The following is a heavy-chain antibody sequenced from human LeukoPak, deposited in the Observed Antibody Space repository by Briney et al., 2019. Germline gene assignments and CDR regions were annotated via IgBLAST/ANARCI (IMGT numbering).Heavy chain of an antibody. CDR1: GLTFSNAW. Sequence: GGSLRLSCAASGLTFSNAWMSWVRQAPGKGLEWVGRIKSKTDGGTTDYAAPVKGRFTISRDDSKNTLYLQMNCLKTEDTAVYYCTTDPLKGSHFDYCGQGTLVTVSS. J-gene: IGHJ4*02. CDR2: IKSKTDGGTT. CDR3: TTDPLKGSHFDY. V-gene: IGHV3-15*05.